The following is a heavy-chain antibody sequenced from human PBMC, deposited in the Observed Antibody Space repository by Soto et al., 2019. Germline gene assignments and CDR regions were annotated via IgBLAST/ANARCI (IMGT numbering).Heavy chain of an antibody. Sequence: EVQLVESGGGLVQPGGSLRLSCAASGFTFSSYAMHWVRQAPGKGLEYVSAISSNGGSTYYANSVKGRFTISRDNSKNTLYLQMGSLRAEDMAVYYCARGFDYGDYVVYWGQGTLVTVSS. J-gene: IGHJ4*02. CDR2: ISSNGGST. D-gene: IGHD4-17*01. V-gene: IGHV3-64*01. CDR1: GFTFSSYA. CDR3: ARGFDYGDYVVY.